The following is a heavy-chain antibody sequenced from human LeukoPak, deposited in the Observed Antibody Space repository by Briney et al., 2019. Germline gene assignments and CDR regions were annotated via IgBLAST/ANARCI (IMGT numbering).Heavy chain of an antibody. CDR3: ASALFGDYGDQLPNYYYYYYMDV. D-gene: IGHD4-17*01. CDR1: GFTFDDYA. V-gene: IGHV3-9*01. Sequence: GGSLRLSCAASGFTFDDYAMHWVRQAPGKGLEWVSGISWNSGSIGYADSVKGRFTISRDNAKNSLYLQMNSLRAEDTAVYYCASALFGDYGDQLPNYYYYYYMDVWGKGTTVTISS. CDR2: ISWNSGSI. J-gene: IGHJ6*03.